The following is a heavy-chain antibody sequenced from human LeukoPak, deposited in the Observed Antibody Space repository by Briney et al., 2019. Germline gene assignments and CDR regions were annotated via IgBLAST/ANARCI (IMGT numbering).Heavy chain of an antibody. J-gene: IGHJ6*02. D-gene: IGHD3-16*01. CDR3: ARGGGLDV. V-gene: IGHV3-7*03. CDR2: INHNGNVN. CDR1: GFIFSSYW. Sequence: GGSLRLSCAASGFIFSSYWMNWARQAPGRGLEWVASINHNGNVNYYVDSEKGRFTISRDNAKNSLYLQMSNLRAEDTAVYFCARGGGLDVWGQGATVTVSS.